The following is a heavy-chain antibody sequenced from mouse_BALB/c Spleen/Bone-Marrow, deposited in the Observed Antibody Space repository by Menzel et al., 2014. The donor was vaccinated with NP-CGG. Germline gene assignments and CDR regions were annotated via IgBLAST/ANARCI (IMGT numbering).Heavy chain of an antibody. D-gene: IGHD2-1*01. CDR3: ARYGNYEGFVY. Sequence: VQLKQSGPELVKPGASVKISCKASGYSFSGYYMHWVKQSHVKSLEWIGRINPYNGATNYNQNFKDRANLTVDKSSSTAYMELHSLTSEDSAVFYCARYGNYEGFVYWGQRTLVTVSA. V-gene: IGHV1-31*01. CDR1: GYSFSGYY. J-gene: IGHJ3*01. CDR2: INPYNGAT.